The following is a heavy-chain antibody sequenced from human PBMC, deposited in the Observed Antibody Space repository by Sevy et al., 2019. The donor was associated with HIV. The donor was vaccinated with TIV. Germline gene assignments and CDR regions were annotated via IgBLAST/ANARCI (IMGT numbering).Heavy chain of an antibody. V-gene: IGHV1-8*01. CDR1: RFTFVSND. J-gene: IGHJ4*02. Sequence: ASVKVSCKASRFTFVSNDINWLRQATGQGLEWVGWMRPNSGEVGYAQKFQGRVTMTRNISITTAYMELGRLRFDDTAVYYCAQGYYFTYWGQGTVVTVSS. CDR2: MRPNSGEV. CDR3: AQGYYFTY. D-gene: IGHD3-22*01.